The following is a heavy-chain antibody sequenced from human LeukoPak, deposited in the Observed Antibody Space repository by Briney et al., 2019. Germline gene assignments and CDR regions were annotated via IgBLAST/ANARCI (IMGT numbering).Heavy chain of an antibody. V-gene: IGHV1-2*02. Sequence: ASVKASCKASGYTFTHNYIHWLRQAPGQGLAWMGWLNPSSGDTKNAQKFQGRVTLTRVTSISTAYMELRRLKSDDTAVYFCARDTTGEARTNYFDYWGQGTLVTVSS. CDR3: ARDTTGEARTNYFDY. J-gene: IGHJ4*02. CDR2: LNPSSGDT. D-gene: IGHD1-1*01. CDR1: GYTFTHNY.